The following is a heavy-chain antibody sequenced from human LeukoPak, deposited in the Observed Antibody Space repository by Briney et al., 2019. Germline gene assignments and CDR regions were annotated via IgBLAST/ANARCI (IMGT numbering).Heavy chain of an antibody. Sequence: PGGSLRLSCAASGFTFSNYAMNWVRQAPGKGLEWVSGISGSGYSTYYADPVEGRFTVSRDISKHTMYLQMNSLRAEDTAVYFCAKDGVATVGYYFDSWGQGTLVTVSS. J-gene: IGHJ4*02. D-gene: IGHD6-13*01. CDR2: ISGSGYST. CDR3: AKDGVATVGYYFDS. CDR1: GFTFSNYA. V-gene: IGHV3-23*01.